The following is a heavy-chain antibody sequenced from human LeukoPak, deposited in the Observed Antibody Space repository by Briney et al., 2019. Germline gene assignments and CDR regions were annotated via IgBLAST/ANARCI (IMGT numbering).Heavy chain of an antibody. CDR2: ISAYNGNT. CDR1: GYTFTSYG. V-gene: IGHV1-18*01. Sequence: ASVTVSCTASGYTFTSYGISWVRQAPGQGLEWMGWISAYNGNTNYAQKLQGRVTMTTDTSTSTAYMELRSLRSDDTAVYYCARDKERAYYDFWSGYYPHFDYWGQGTLVTVSS. D-gene: IGHD3-3*01. CDR3: ARDKERAYYDFWSGYYPHFDY. J-gene: IGHJ4*02.